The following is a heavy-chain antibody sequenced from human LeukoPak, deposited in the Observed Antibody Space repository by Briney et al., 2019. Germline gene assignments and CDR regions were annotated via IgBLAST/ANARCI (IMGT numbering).Heavy chain of an antibody. V-gene: IGHV3-7*01. CDR1: GFTFSSYW. J-gene: IGHJ6*04. CDR2: IKEEGSEK. CDR3: ARDCPFTSV. Sequence: GGSLRLSCAASGFTFSSYWMSWVRPAPGKGLEWVANIKEEGSEKYYVDSVKGRVTTSRDNAKHSLYLQMNSLRAEDTAVYYCARDCPFTSVWGKGTTVTVSS.